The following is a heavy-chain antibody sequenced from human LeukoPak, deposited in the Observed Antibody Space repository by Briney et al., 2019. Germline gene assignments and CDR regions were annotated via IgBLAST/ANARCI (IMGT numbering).Heavy chain of an antibody. V-gene: IGHV1-2*02. Sequence: ASVKVSCKASGYTFTGYYMHWVRQAPGQGLEWMGWINPNSGDTNYAQKFQGRVTMTRDTSISTAYMELSRLRSDDTAVYYCATSSGWSGFDYWGQGTLVTVSS. CDR1: GYTFTGYY. D-gene: IGHD6-19*01. J-gene: IGHJ4*02. CDR2: INPNSGDT. CDR3: ATSSGWSGFDY.